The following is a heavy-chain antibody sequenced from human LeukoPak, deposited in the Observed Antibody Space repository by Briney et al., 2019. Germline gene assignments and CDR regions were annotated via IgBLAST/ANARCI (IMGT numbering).Heavy chain of an antibody. D-gene: IGHD6-13*01. CDR1: GGSISSYY. V-gene: IGHV4-59*08. CDR2: IYYSGST. Sequence: PSETLSPTCTVSGGSISSYYWSWIRQPPGKGLEWIGYIYYSGSTNYNPSLKSRVTISVDTSKNQFSLKLSSVTAADTAVYYCARQGEAAVAFDYWGQGTLVTVSS. CDR3: ARQGEAAVAFDY. J-gene: IGHJ4*02.